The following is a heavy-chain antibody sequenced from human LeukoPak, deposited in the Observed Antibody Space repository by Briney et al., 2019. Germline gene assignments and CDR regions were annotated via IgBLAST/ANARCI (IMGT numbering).Heavy chain of an antibody. J-gene: IGHJ4*02. CDR3: ARVAAYDSSGYYYDY. D-gene: IGHD3-22*01. V-gene: IGHV4-34*01. CDR2: INHSGST. CDR1: GGSFSGYY. Sequence: SETLSLTCAVYGGSFSGYYWSWIRQPPGKGLEWIGEINHSGSTNYNPSLKSRVTISVDTSKNQFSLKLSSVTAADTAVYYCARVAAYDSSGYYYDYWGQGTLVTVSS.